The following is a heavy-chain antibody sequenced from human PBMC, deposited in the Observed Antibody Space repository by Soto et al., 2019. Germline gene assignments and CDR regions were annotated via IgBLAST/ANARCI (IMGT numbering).Heavy chain of an antibody. CDR2: ISSSSSYI. Sequence: EVQLVESGGGLVKPGGSLRLSCAASGFIFGSYSMNWVRQAPGKGLEWVSSISSSSSYIYYADSVKGRFTISRDNAKNSLYLQMNSLRAEDTAVYYCARYDYSNLDYWGQGTLVTVSS. CDR3: ARYDYSNLDY. D-gene: IGHD4-4*01. V-gene: IGHV3-21*01. CDR1: GFIFGSYS. J-gene: IGHJ4*02.